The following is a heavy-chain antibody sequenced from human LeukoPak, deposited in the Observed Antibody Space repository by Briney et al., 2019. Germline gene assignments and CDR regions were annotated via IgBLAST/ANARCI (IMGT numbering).Heavy chain of an antibody. J-gene: IGHJ5*02. D-gene: IGHD6-13*01. CDR1: GFTFSSYS. CDR2: ISSSSSHI. V-gene: IGHV3-21*01. Sequence: GGSLRLSCAASGFTFSSYSMNWVRQAPGKGLEWVSSISSSSSHIYYADSVKGRFTISRDNAKNSLYLQMNSLRAEDTAVYYCARGSLIAAAGSWFDPWGQGTLVTVSS. CDR3: ARGSLIAAAGSWFDP.